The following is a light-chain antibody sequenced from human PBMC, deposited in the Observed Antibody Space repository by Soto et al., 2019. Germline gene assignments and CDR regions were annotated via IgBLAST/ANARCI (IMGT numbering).Light chain of an antibody. CDR3: TSNASNRSVV. CDR1: SSDIGAYDY. Sequence: QSALTQPASVSGSPGQSITISCTGTSSDIGAYDYVSWYQQHPGKAPKLLIYEITHRPSGVTPRFSGTKSVNTASLTIAVLPAEDEVHYCCTSNASNRSVVFGVGTKVTVL. V-gene: IGLV2-14*01. CDR2: EIT. J-gene: IGLJ2*01.